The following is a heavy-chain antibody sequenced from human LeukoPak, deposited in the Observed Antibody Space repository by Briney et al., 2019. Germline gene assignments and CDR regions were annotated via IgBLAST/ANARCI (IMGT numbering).Heavy chain of an antibody. Sequence: ASVKVSCKASGYTFTTYDINWVRQATGQGLEWMGWMNPNSGNTGYAQKFQGRVTMTRNTSISTAYMELSRLRSDDTAVYYCACHRDYYGSGSYLAFDIWGQGTMVTVSS. J-gene: IGHJ3*02. V-gene: IGHV1-8*01. CDR3: ACHRDYYGSGSYLAFDI. CDR2: MNPNSGNT. D-gene: IGHD3-10*01. CDR1: GYTFTTYD.